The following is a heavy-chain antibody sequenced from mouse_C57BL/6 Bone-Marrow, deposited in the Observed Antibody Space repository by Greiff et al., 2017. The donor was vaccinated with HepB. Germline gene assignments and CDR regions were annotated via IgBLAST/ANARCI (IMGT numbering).Heavy chain of an antibody. CDR3: ARWAPFITTVVDPMDY. J-gene: IGHJ4*01. V-gene: IGHV1-64*01. CDR1: GYTFTSYW. D-gene: IGHD1-1*01. Sequence: QVQLQQPGAELVKPGASVKLSCKASGYTFTSYWMHWVKQRPGQGLEWIGMIHPNSGSTNYNEKFKSKATLTVDKSSSTAYMQLSTLTSEDSAVYYCARWAPFITTVVDPMDYWGQGTSVTVSS. CDR2: IHPNSGST.